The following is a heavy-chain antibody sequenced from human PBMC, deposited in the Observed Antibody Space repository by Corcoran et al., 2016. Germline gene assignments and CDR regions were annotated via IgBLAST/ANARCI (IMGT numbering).Heavy chain of an antibody. Sequence: EVQLVESGGGLVQPGRSLRLSCTASGFTFGDYAMSWFRQAPGKGLEWVGFIRSNAYGGTTEYAASVKGRFTISRDDSKSIAYLQMNSMKTEDTAEYYCTGDGGLYCSGGSCYAFDIWGQGTMVTVSS. CDR1: GFTFGDYA. J-gene: IGHJ3*02. D-gene: IGHD2-15*01. V-gene: IGHV3-49*03. CDR2: IRSNAYGGTT. CDR3: TGDGGLYCSGGSCYAFDI.